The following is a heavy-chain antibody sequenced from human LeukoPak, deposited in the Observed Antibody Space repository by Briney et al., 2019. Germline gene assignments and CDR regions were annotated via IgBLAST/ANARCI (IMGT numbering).Heavy chain of an antibody. J-gene: IGHJ3*02. V-gene: IGHV1-46*01. CDR3: ARVRLAYCSGGSCTDAFDI. D-gene: IGHD2-15*01. Sequence: ASVKVSCKASGYTFTSYYMHWVRQAPGQGLEWMGIINPSGGSTSYAQKFQGRVTMTRDTSTSTVYMELSSLRSEDTAVYYCARVRLAYCSGGSCTDAFDIWGQGTMVTVSS. CDR2: INPSGGST. CDR1: GYTFTSYY.